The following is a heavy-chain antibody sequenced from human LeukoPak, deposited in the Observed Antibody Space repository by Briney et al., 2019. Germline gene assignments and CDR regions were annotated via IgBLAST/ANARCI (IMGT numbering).Heavy chain of an antibody. Sequence: SETLSLTCAVYGGSFSGYYWSWIRQPPGKGLEWIGEINHSGSTNYNPSLKSRVTISVDTSKNQFSLKLSSVTAADTAVYYCARGTTYYDSSGYKYYFDYWGQGTLVTVSS. D-gene: IGHD3-22*01. J-gene: IGHJ4*02. CDR1: GGSFSGYY. CDR2: INHSGST. CDR3: ARGTTYYDSSGYKYYFDY. V-gene: IGHV4-34*01.